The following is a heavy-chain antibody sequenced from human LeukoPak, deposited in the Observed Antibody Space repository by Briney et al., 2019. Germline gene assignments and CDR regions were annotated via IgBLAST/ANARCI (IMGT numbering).Heavy chain of an antibody. D-gene: IGHD6-19*01. Sequence: GGSLRLSCVASGFTFSTYAIHWVRQAPGKGLEYVSSISTDGSITSYAKSVKGRFSISRDNSKNTLYLQMGSLRAEDMAVYYCARGVSTTGWYNDAFDIWGQGTMVTVSS. V-gene: IGHV3-64*01. CDR1: GFTFSTYA. J-gene: IGHJ3*02. CDR3: ARGVSTTGWYNDAFDI. CDR2: ISTDGSIT.